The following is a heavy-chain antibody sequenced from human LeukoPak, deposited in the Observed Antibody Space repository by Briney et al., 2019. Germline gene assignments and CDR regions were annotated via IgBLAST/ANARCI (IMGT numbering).Heavy chain of an antibody. Sequence: GGSLRLSCAASGFTFSTYWTHWVRRAPGKGLVWVSRIDGEGSVTKYTDSVKGRFTISRDNAKNTVYLQMNSLRAEDTAVYYCTTGGSYFFDYWGQGTLVTVSS. CDR3: TTGGSYFFDY. CDR1: GFTFSTYW. V-gene: IGHV3-74*01. J-gene: IGHJ4*02. D-gene: IGHD1-1*01. CDR2: IDGEGSVT.